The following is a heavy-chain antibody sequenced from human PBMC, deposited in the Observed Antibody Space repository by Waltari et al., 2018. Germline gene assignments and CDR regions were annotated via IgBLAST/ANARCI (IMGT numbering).Heavy chain of an antibody. CDR1: GGSISSGSYY. J-gene: IGHJ4*02. CDR2: IYTSGST. CDR3: ANCRDGYNCGY. D-gene: IGHD1-1*01. Sequence: QVQLQESGPGLVKPSQTLSLTCTVSGGSISSGSYYWSWIRQPAGKGLEWIGRIYTSGSTNYTPALKSRVTISVDTSKHQCSLKLSSVPAADTAVYYCANCRDGYNCGYWGQGTLVTVSS. V-gene: IGHV4-61*02.